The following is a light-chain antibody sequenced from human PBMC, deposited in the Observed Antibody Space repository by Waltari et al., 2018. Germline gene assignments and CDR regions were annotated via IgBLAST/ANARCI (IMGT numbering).Light chain of an antibody. CDR2: HAS. J-gene: IGKJ1*01. V-gene: IGKV3-20*01. CDR1: QSISLY. Sequence: EVVFTQSPRTLSLSPGEGATLSCRASQSISLYLAWDQRKPGQAPRLLIYHASSRATGSPDRFSGSGSGTDFSLTISRLEPEDFAVYYCQHYVNLPATFGQGTKVEI. CDR3: QHYVNLPAT.